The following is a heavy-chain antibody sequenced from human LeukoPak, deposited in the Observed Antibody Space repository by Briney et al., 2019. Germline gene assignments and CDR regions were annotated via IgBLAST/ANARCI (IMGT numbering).Heavy chain of an antibody. CDR3: ARDRRYYDFWSGFIYYYYMDV. D-gene: IGHD3-3*01. J-gene: IGHJ6*03. CDR2: TYNSGST. V-gene: IGHV4-4*07. Sequence: SETLSLTCTVSGGSISSYYWSWIRQPAGKGLEWLGRTYNSGSTNYNPSLKSRVTMSVDTSKNQFSLELSSVTAADTAVYYCARDRRYYDFWSGFIYYYYMDVWGKGTTVTVSS. CDR1: GGSISSYY.